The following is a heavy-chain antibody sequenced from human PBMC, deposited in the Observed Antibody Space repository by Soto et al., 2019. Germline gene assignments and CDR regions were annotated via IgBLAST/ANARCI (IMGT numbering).Heavy chain of an antibody. D-gene: IGHD2-2*02. V-gene: IGHV3-33*01. Sequence: LRLSCAASGFTFSSYGMHWVRQAPGKGLEWVAVIWYDGSNKYYADSVKGRFTISRDNSKNTLYLQMNSLRAEDTAVYYCARESIVVPAAILYGMDVWGQGTTVTVSS. CDR1: GFTFSSYG. J-gene: IGHJ6*02. CDR3: ARESIVVPAAILYGMDV. CDR2: IWYDGSNK.